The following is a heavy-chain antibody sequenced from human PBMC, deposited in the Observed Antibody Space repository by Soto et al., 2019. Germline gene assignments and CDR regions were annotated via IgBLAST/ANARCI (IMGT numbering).Heavy chain of an antibody. Sequence: GGSLRLSCAASGFTFSSYAMHWVRQAPGKGLEWVAVISYDGSNKYYADSVKGRFTISRDNSKNTLYLQMNSLRAEDTAVYYCASRNWNYPGPFDYWGQGTLVTVSS. CDR2: ISYDGSNK. CDR1: GFTFSSYA. V-gene: IGHV3-30-3*01. D-gene: IGHD1-7*01. CDR3: ASRNWNYPGPFDY. J-gene: IGHJ4*02.